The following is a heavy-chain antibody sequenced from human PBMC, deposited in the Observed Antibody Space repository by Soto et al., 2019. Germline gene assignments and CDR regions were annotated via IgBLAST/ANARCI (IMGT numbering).Heavy chain of an antibody. CDR3: ARITGRHLDY. J-gene: IGHJ4*02. Sequence: PSETLSLTCTVSSGSISVTDVFWGWVRQPPGKGLEWMGNVDYSGPAYFSPSLATRVTFHVDTSKNQFSLTLYSVTAADTAVYYCARITGRHLDYWGQGILVTVSS. D-gene: IGHD1-20*01. CDR2: VDYSGPA. CDR1: SGSISVTDVF. V-gene: IGHV4-39*01.